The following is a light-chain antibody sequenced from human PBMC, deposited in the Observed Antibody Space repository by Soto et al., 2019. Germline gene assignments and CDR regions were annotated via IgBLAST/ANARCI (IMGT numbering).Light chain of an antibody. CDR3: QQYNNWWT. V-gene: IGKV3-15*01. CDR1: QNVSNN. CDR2: GAS. Sequence: EIVMTQSPATLSLSPGEGATLSCRARQNVSNNLAWYHQKPGQAPRLLIYGASTRATGIPARFSGSGSGTEFTLTIISMQSEDFAVYYCQQYNNWWTFGQGTKVEIK. J-gene: IGKJ1*01.